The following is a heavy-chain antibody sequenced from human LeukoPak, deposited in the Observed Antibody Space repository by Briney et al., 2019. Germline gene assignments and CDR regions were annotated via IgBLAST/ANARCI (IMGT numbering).Heavy chain of an antibody. CDR3: ARLGKTYYMDV. CDR2: LYHSGAA. V-gene: IGHV4-59*08. CDR1: GDSISNYY. D-gene: IGHD1/OR15-1a*01. J-gene: IGHJ6*03. Sequence: SETLSLTCIVSGDSISNYYWTWIRQTPGKGLEWIGNLYHSGAADYNPSLKTRVTTSVDTSKDQLSLSLRSSTAADTAVYFCARLGKTYYMDVWGTGTTVTVSS.